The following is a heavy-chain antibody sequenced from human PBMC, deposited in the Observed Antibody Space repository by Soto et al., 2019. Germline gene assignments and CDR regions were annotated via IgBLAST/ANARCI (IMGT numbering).Heavy chain of an antibody. CDR1: GFTFSSYW. CDR3: ARRGQGYSSSPRGCDY. V-gene: IGHV3-74*01. CDR2: INSDGSST. Sequence: EAQLVESGGGLVQPGGSLRLSCAASGFTFSSYWMHWVRQAPGKGLVWVSRINSDGSSTSYADSVKGRFTISRDNAKNTLYMLMNSLRAEDTAVYYCARRGQGYSSSPRGCDYCAEGTQVTVSS. D-gene: IGHD6-6*01. J-gene: IGHJ4*02.